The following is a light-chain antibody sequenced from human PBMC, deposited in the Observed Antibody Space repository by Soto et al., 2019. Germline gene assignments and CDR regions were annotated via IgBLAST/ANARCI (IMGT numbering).Light chain of an antibody. CDR1: QSVSNNY. J-gene: IGKJ1*01. V-gene: IGKV3D-20*01. CDR3: HQQSSSPWT. Sequence: EIVLTQSPATLSLSPGDRATISCGASQSVSNNYLSWYQHKPGLAPRVLIYDASTRATGIPDRFSGSGSGTDFTLTISRLEPEDFAVYYCHQQSSSPWTFGQGTKVETK. CDR2: DAS.